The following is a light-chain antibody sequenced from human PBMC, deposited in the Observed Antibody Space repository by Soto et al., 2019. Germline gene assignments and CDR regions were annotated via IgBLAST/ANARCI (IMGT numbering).Light chain of an antibody. Sequence: HLTQSPSFLSASVGDRVTITCRASQGISSYLGWYQQKQGKAPKLLISSASTWRSGVPSSFGGSGAGTEITLTISTRKTEDSATYYCQPRNSYPLPFGGGTKVENK. CDR1: QGISSY. J-gene: IGKJ4*01. CDR2: SAS. V-gene: IGKV1-9*01. CDR3: QPRNSYPLP.